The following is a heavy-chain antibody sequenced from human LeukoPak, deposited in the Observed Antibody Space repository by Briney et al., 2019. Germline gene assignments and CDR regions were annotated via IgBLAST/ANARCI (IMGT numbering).Heavy chain of an antibody. D-gene: IGHD2-2*01. J-gene: IGHJ5*02. CDR1: GDSINPTGSHGYH. CDR2: VYHSCNT. V-gene: IGHV4-31*03. CDR3: ARGIIPPGRRGPGGFDP. Sequence: SETLSLTCLVSGDSINPTGSHGYHWSWIRQSPEKGLECIGYVYHSCNTHSNPSLNNRLSASLDVSKNQFTLNLASVTAADTAVYYCARGIIPPGRRGPGGFDPWGRGILVTVSS.